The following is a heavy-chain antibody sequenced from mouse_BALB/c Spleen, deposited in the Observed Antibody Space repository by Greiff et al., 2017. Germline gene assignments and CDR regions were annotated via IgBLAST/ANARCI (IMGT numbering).Heavy chain of an antibody. Sequence: EVMLVESGGGLVQPGGSLKLSCAASGFTFSSYGMSWVRQTPDKRLELVATINSNGGSTYYPDSVKGRFTISRDNAKNTLYLQMSSLKSEDTAMYYCAREGRFDYWGQGTTLTVSS. D-gene: IGHD3-3*01. CDR1: GFTFSSYG. J-gene: IGHJ2*01. CDR3: AREGRFDY. V-gene: IGHV5-6-3*01. CDR2: INSNGGST.